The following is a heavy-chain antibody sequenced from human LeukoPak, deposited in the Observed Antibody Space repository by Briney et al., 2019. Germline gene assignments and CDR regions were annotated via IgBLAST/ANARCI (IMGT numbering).Heavy chain of an antibody. CDR2: IYYSGST. CDR1: GGSISSGSYY. Sequence: SQTLSLTCTVSGGSISSGSYYWSWIRQPAGKGLEWIGYIYYSGSTNYNPSLKSRVTISVDTSKNQFSLKLSSVTAADTAVYYCARVSGESKCGGDCSYSDYWGQGTLVTVSS. V-gene: IGHV4-61*09. J-gene: IGHJ4*02. CDR3: ARVSGESKCGGDCSYSDY. D-gene: IGHD2-21*02.